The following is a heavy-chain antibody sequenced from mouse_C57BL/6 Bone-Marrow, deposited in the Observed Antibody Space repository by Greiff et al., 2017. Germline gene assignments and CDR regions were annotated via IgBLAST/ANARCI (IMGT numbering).Heavy chain of an antibody. Sequence: VQLQQSGAELVRPGASVTLSCTASGFNIKADYMHWVKQRPEQGLEWLGWFDPENGDTEYASKFQGKATITADTSSNPAYLQLSSLTSEYTAVYYCTTVCYEDYWGQGTTLTVSS. CDR1: GFNIKADY. J-gene: IGHJ2*01. CDR3: TTVCYEDY. CDR2: FDPENGDT. V-gene: IGHV14-4*01. D-gene: IGHD2-3*01.